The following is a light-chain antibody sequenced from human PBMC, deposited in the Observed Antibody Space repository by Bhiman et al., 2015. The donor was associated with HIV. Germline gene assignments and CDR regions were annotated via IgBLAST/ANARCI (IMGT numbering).Light chain of an antibody. CDR2: NNI. CDR1: RSNIGAGYD. J-gene: IGLJ2*01. CDR3: QSFDLNLGASSHSSGLSLGGSNV. V-gene: IGLV1-40*01. Sequence: QTVVTQPPSVSGAPGQRVTISCTGRRSNIGAGYDVHWYQQLPGTAPKLLIYNNINRPSGVPDRFSASKSGTSASLSISGLQAGDEADYFCQSFDLNLGASSHSSGLSLGGSNVFGGGTRLTV.